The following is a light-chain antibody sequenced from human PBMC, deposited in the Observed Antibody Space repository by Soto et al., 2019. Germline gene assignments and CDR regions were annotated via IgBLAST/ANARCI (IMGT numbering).Light chain of an antibody. CDR2: DAS. CDR3: QQYIAYSYS. J-gene: IGKJ2*01. V-gene: IGKV1-5*01. Sequence: DIQMTQSPSTLSASVGDRVTITCRASQSLLRSLAWYQQKAGKAPKLLFYDASNLQSGVPSRFSGSGSGTEFTLTISGLQPDDFATYYCQQYIAYSYSFGQGTKLEIK. CDR1: QSLLRS.